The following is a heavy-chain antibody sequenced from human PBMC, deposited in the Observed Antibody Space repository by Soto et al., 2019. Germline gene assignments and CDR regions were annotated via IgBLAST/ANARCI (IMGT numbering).Heavy chain of an antibody. V-gene: IGHV3-66*01. CDR1: GFTVSSKY. D-gene: IGHD2-15*01. CDR3: ARDDVLCDGGRCYGVPLDV. CDR2: IHSGGPT. Sequence: EVQLVESGGGLVQPGGSLRLSCAASGFTVSSKYMSWVRQAPGKGLEWVSLIHSGGPTYYADSVKGRFTISRDTSYNPVDIRMHSLRADDTAVYYCARDDVLCDGGRCYGVPLDVWGKGNTVTFSS. J-gene: IGHJ6*04.